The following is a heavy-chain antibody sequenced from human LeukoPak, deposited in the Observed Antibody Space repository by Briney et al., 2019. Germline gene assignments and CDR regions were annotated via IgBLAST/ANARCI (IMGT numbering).Heavy chain of an antibody. Sequence: SETLSLTCTVTGGSISSYYWSWIRQPPGKGLEWIGYIYYSGTTNYNPSLKSRVTISVDTSKNQFFLILSSVTAADTAVYYCARHDSSGYVFDVWGQGTMVTVSS. D-gene: IGHD3-22*01. V-gene: IGHV4-59*08. CDR2: IYYSGTT. CDR1: GGSISSYY. CDR3: ARHDSSGYVFDV. J-gene: IGHJ3*01.